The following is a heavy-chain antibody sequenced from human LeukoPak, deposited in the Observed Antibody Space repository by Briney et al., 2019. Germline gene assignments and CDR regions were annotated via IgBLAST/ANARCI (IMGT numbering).Heavy chain of an antibody. CDR1: GGSISTYY. CDR2: IYYSGST. J-gene: IGHJ6*03. CDR3: ATCSGGYYSYYYYMDV. Sequence: PSETLSLTCTVSGGSISTYYWSWIRQPPRKGLEWIGHIYYSGSTSYNPSLKRRVTISVDTSKNQFSLKLTSVTAADTAVYYCATCSGGYYSYYYYMDVWGKGTTVTVSS. D-gene: IGHD6-25*01. V-gene: IGHV4-59*08.